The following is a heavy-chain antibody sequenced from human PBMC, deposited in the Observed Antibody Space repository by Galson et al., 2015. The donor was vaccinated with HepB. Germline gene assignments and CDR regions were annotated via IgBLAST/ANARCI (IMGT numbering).Heavy chain of an antibody. CDR2: ITTSSSYI. D-gene: IGHD6-13*01. Sequence: SLRLSCAASGFTFSSYSMNWVRQAPGKGLEWVSSITTSSSYIYYADSVKGRFTISRDNAKNSLYLQMNSLGAEDTAVYYCARVEYSSSWYQDYWGQGTLVTVSS. CDR1: GFTFSSYS. J-gene: IGHJ4*02. V-gene: IGHV3-21*01. CDR3: ARVEYSSSWYQDY.